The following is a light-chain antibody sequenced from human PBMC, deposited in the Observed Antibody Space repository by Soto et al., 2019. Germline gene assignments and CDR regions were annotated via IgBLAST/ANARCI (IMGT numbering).Light chain of an antibody. CDR2: DAS. CDR1: QSVSSY. Sequence: EIVLTQSPATLSLSPGDRATLSCRASQSVSSYLAWYQQKPGQAPRLLIYDASNRATGIPGRFSGSGSGTAFTLTITTLGPEDFAVYYCQQRSNWPSTFGGGTKVEIK. CDR3: QQRSNWPST. J-gene: IGKJ4*01. V-gene: IGKV3-11*01.